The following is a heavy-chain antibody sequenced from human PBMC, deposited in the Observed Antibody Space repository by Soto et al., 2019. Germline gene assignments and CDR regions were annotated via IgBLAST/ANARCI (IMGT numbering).Heavy chain of an antibody. CDR2: VTHSGST. Sequence: QVHLQQWGAGLLKPSETLSLTCGVYGGSLRGSYWSWIRQPPGKALEWLGKVTHSGSTTFNPSLKSRVSGSVDTSDNQFSLKLTSVTAADTAVYYCARGHIPVYGPVPDYFDSWGQGTLVTVSS. D-gene: IGHD2-21*01. CDR3: ARGHIPVYGPVPDYFDS. CDR1: GGSLRGSY. J-gene: IGHJ4*02. V-gene: IGHV4-34*02.